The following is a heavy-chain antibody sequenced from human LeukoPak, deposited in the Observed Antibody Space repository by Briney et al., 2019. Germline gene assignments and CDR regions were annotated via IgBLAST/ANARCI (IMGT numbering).Heavy chain of an antibody. CDR3: AKEPYYYGSGSYGHFDY. J-gene: IGHJ4*02. CDR1: GFTFSSYA. Sequence: GGSLRLSCAASGFTFSSYAMSWVRQAPGKGLEWVSAISGRGGSTYYADSVKGRFTISRDNSKNTLYLQMNSLRAEDTAVYYCAKEPYYYGSGSYGHFDYWGQGTLVTVSS. V-gene: IGHV3-23*01. CDR2: ISGRGGST. D-gene: IGHD3-10*01.